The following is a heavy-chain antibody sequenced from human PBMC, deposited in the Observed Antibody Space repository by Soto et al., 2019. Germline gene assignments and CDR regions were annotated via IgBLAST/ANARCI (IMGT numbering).Heavy chain of an antibody. CDR1: GGSISSSSYY. V-gene: IGHV4-39*01. CDR3: ARYSTWNLTYFDY. D-gene: IGHD1-7*01. CDR2: IYYSGST. Sequence: SETLSLPCTVSGGSISSSSYYWGWIRQPPGKGLEWIGSIYYSGSTYYNPSLKSRVTISVDTSKNQFSLKLSSVTAADTAVYYCARYSTWNLTYFDYWGQGTLVTVS. J-gene: IGHJ4*02.